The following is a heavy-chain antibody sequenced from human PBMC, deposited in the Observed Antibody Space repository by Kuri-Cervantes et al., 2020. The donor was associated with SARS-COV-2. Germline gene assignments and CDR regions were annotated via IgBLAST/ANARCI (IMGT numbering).Heavy chain of an antibody. V-gene: IGHV3-30*04. CDR3: ARSIQVSASPWGNKGHFYY. CDR1: GFPSSSYA. J-gene: IGHJ4*02. D-gene: IGHD7-27*01. CDR2: ISYDGSNK. Sequence: GGSLRLSCQPSGFPSSSYAMPWVRQSPGKGLEWVAVISYDGSNKYDANSVKGRFTISGDNSKDTLYLQMNSLTAEDTAVYYCARSIQVSASPWGNKGHFYYWGQGTLVTVSS.